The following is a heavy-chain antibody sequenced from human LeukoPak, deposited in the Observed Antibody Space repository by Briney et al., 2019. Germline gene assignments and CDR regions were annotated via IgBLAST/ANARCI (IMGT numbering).Heavy chain of an antibody. CDR3: ARPRHYYDSSGSGAFDI. V-gene: IGHV5-51*01. CDR1: GYSFTSYW. CDR2: IYPGDSDT. D-gene: IGHD3-22*01. J-gene: IGHJ3*02. Sequence: GESLKISCKGSGYSFTSYWIGWVRQMPGKGLAWMGIIYPGDSDTRYSPSFQGQVTISADKSISTAYLQWSSLKASDTAMYYCARPRHYYDSSGSGAFDIRGQGTMVTVSS.